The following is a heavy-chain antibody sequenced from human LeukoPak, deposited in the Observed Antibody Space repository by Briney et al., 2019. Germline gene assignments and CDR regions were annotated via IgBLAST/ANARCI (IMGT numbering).Heavy chain of an antibody. CDR3: ARRLDYSAGTFDY. D-gene: IGHD3-16*01. J-gene: IGHJ4*02. Sequence: GGSLRLSCAASGFTFSSYGMHWVRQAPGKGLEWVAVISYDGSNKYYADSVKGRFTISRDNSKNTLYLQMNSLRAEDTAVYYCARRLDYSAGTFDYWGQGTLVTVSS. CDR1: GFTFSSYG. CDR2: ISYDGSNK. V-gene: IGHV3-30*03.